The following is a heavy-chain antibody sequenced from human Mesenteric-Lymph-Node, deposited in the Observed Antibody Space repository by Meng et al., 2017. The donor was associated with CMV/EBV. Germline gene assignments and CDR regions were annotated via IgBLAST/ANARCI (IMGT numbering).Heavy chain of an antibody. V-gene: IGHV4-34*01. CDR3: ARHQRWLKSEGGFNY. CDR1: GGSFSGYY. J-gene: IGHJ4*02. Sequence: VQLKQWGAGLLKPSEPLSLTCAVYGGSFSGYYWSWIRQPPGKGLEWIGEINHSGSTNYNPSLKSRVTISVDTSKNQFSLKLSSVTAADTAVYYCARHQRWLKSEGGFNYWGQGTLVTVSS. D-gene: IGHD4-23*01. CDR2: INHSGST.